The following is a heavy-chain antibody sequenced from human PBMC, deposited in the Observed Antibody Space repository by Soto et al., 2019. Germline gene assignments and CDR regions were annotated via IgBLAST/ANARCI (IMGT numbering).Heavy chain of an antibody. Sequence: EVHVLESGGGLVQPGGSLRLSCEGSEFTVSGHAMTWIRQAPGKGPEWVSTITADGGTYYADSVKGRFAMSRDTSENTLYLQMNSLGAEDTAAYYCAPHVSCSGGSCQYDAFAIRGQGTMVTVSS. V-gene: IGHV3-23*01. J-gene: IGHJ3*02. D-gene: IGHD2-15*01. CDR3: APHVSCSGGSCQYDAFAI. CDR1: EFTVSGHA. CDR2: ITADGGT.